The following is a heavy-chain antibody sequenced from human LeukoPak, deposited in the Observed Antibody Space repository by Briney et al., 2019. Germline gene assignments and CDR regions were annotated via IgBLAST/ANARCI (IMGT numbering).Heavy chain of an antibody. D-gene: IGHD3-22*01. Sequence: PGGSLRLSCAASGFTFSSYGVRWVRQAPGKGLEWVAFIRYDGSNKYYADSVKGRFTISRGNSKNTLYLQMNSLRAEDTAVYYCAKGLEYYYDSSGYYYFDYWGQGTLVTVSS. CDR1: GFTFSSYG. CDR3: AKGLEYYYDSSGYYYFDY. CDR2: IRYDGSNK. J-gene: IGHJ4*02. V-gene: IGHV3-30*02.